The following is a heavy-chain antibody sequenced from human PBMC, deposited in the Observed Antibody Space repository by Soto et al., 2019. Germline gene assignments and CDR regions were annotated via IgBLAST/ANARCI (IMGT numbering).Heavy chain of an antibody. CDR2: INNDGSDT. CDR1: GFTFRYYW. CDR3: GSLSEF. D-gene: IGHD3-10*01. V-gene: IGHV3-74*01. Sequence: EVHLVESGGGLVQPGGSLRLSCAASGFTFRYYWLHWVRQVPGRGPVWVSGINNDGSDTFYADFVEGRFTISRDNAKNTWYLRMDSLRAEDTAIYYCGSLSEFWGQGPLVTVPS. J-gene: IGHJ4*02.